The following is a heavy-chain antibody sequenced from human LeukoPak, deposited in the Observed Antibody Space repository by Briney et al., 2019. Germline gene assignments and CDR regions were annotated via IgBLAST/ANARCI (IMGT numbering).Heavy chain of an antibody. Sequence: SETLSLTCAVYGGSFSGYYWSGIRHPPGRGRGWVGEIPYSGSTNYHTSLKSQSPKSVDRFKDHFSLKLHSMAAADTAGFYVAGGTWIGVVPAMGDYYYYMDVWGKGTTVTVSS. CDR1: GGSFSGYY. J-gene: IGHJ6*03. CDR3: AGGTWIGVVPAMGDYYYYMDV. V-gene: IGHV4-34*01. D-gene: IGHD2-2*01. CDR2: IPYSGST.